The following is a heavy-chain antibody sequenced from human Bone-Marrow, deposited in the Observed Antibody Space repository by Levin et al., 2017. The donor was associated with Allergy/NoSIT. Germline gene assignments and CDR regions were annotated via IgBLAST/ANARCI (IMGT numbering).Heavy chain of an antibody. V-gene: IGHV3-23*01. D-gene: IGHD3-10*01. CDR2: VTVDGST. CDR1: GLTITTEA. CDR3: AKVPTAMLWFGEKDY. Sequence: GESLKISCAVSGLTITTEALTWVRQAPGKGLEWVSTVTVDGSTFYADSVQGRFEISRDKPKSTLYLQMNRLTVDDTAAYYCAKVPTAMLWFGEKDYWGQGTLVTVSS. J-gene: IGHJ4*02.